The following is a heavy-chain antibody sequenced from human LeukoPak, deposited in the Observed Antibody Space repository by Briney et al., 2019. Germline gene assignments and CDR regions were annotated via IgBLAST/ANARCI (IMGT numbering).Heavy chain of an antibody. D-gene: IGHD1-26*01. Sequence: GGSLRLSCQASGFSFNDYIMSWVRQAPGKGLEWVAFIRYDGSNKYYADSVKGRFTISRDNSKNTLYLQMNSLRAEDTAVYYCAKDYRGGSYYLHWGQGTLVTVSS. V-gene: IGHV3-30*02. CDR2: IRYDGSNK. J-gene: IGHJ4*02. CDR1: GFSFNDYI. CDR3: AKDYRGGSYYLH.